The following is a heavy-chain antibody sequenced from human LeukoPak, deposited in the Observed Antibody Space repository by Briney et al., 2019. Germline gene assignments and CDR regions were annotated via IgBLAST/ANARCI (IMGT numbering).Heavy chain of an antibody. CDR2: IIPIFGTA. J-gene: IGHJ4*02. CDR3: ATMVRGDVVSLDY. CDR1: GGTFSSYA. Sequence: SVEVSCKASGGTFSSYAISWVRQAPGQGLEWMGGIIPIFGTANYAQKFQGRVTITADESTSTAYMELSSLRSEDTAVYYCATMVRGDVVSLDYWGQGTLVTVPS. V-gene: IGHV1-69*13. D-gene: IGHD3-10*01.